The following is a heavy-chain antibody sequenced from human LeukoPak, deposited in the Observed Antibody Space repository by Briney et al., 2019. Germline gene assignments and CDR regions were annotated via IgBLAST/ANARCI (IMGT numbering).Heavy chain of an antibody. D-gene: IGHD3-22*01. CDR1: GYSFTSYW. CDR2: IYPGDSDT. CDR3: ARLPARSGYYLNYYYYMDV. J-gene: IGHJ6*03. Sequence: GESLKISCKGSGYSFTSYWIGWVRQMPGKGLEWMGIIYPGDSDTRYSPSFQGQVTISADKSISTAYLQWSSLKASDTAMYYCARLPARSGYYLNYYYYMDVWGKGTTVTVSS. V-gene: IGHV5-51*01.